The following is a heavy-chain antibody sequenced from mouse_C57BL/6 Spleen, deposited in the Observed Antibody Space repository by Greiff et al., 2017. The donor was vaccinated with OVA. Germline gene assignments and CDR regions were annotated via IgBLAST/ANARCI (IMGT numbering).Heavy chain of an antibody. V-gene: IGHV1-63*01. D-gene: IGHD1-1*01. CDR2: IYPGGGYT. CDR1: GYTFTNYW. Sequence: QVQLQQSGAELVRPGTSVKMSCKASGYTFTNYWIGWAKQRPGHGLEWIGDIYPGGGYTNYNEKFKGKATLTADKSSSTAYMQFSSLTSEDSAIYYCAREGDYYGSSYPFAYWGQGTLVTVSA. J-gene: IGHJ3*01. CDR3: AREGDYYGSSYPFAY.